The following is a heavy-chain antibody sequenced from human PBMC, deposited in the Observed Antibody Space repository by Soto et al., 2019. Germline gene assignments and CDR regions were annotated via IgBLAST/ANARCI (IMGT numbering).Heavy chain of an antibody. D-gene: IGHD3-10*01. CDR2: IYHSGST. Sequence: PSETLSLTCAVSSGSISSSNWWSWVRQPPGKGLEWIGEIYHSGSTNYNPSLKSRVTISVDKSKNQFSLKLSSVTAADTAVYYCAREPGTMVRGVIFAWGQGTLVTVSS. CDR1: SGSISSSNW. J-gene: IGHJ5*02. V-gene: IGHV4-4*02. CDR3: AREPGTMVRGVIFA.